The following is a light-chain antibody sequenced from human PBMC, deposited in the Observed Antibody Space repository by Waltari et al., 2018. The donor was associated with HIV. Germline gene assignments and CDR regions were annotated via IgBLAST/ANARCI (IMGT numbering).Light chain of an antibody. CDR2: QEN. CDR3: QAWDTSGVV. CDR1: NLGNKY. V-gene: IGLV3-1*01. J-gene: IGLJ2*01. Sequence: SSELIQPPSMSVSPGQTASITCSGDNLGNKYASWYQQKPGQSPVLVMYQENTRPSDIPERFPGSNVGDTATLTISGTQALDEADDYCQAWDTSGVVFGGGTKLTVL.